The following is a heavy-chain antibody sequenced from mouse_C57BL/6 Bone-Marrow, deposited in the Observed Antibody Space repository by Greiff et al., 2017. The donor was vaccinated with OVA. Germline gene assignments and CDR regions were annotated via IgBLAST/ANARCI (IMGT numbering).Heavy chain of an antibody. CDR1: GYTFTDYN. D-gene: IGHD2-4*01. J-gene: IGHJ2*01. CDR2: INPNNGGT. CDR3: ARSIWDDYDPYFDY. Sequence: EVQLQQSGPELVKPGASVKLPCKASGYTFTDYNMDWVKQSHGKSLEWIGDINPNNGGTIYNQKFKGKATLTVDKSSSTAYMELRSLTSEDTAVYYCARSIWDDYDPYFDYWGQGTTLTVSS. V-gene: IGHV1-18*01.